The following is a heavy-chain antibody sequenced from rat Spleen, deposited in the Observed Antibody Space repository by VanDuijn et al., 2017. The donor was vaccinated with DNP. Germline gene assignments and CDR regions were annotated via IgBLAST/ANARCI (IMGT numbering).Heavy chain of an antibody. CDR3: ATSPGPNWFAY. V-gene: IGHV5S10*01. CDR1: GFTFSDYN. D-gene: IGHD1-4*01. CDR2: IIYDGSRT. J-gene: IGHJ3*01. Sequence: EVQLVESGGGLVQPGGSLKLSCAASGFTFSDYNMAWVRQAPRKGLEWVATIIYDGSRTYYRDSVEGRFTISRDNARSTLYLQMDSLRSEDTATYYWATSPGPNWFAYWGQGTLVTVSS.